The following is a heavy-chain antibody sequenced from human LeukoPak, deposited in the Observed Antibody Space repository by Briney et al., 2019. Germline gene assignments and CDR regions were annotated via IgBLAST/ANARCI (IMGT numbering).Heavy chain of an antibody. CDR1: GFTFSSYS. V-gene: IGHV3-48*04. Sequence: GGSLRLSCAASGFTFSSYSMNWVRQAPGKGLEWVSYISSSSSTIYYADSVKGRLTISRDDSRNTLYLQMNSLRGDDTAVYYCAKDVGKWESLHFFDYWGQGTLVTVSS. J-gene: IGHJ4*02. D-gene: IGHD1-26*01. CDR2: ISSSSSTI. CDR3: AKDVGKWESLHFFDY.